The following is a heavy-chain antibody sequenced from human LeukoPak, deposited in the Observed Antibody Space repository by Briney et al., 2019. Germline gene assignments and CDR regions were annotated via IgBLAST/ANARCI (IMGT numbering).Heavy chain of an antibody. CDR1: GFTFSGYG. V-gene: IGHV3-30*02. J-gene: IGHJ4*02. D-gene: IGHD2-2*01. CDR2: IRYDGSNK. Sequence: SGGSLRLSCAASGFTFSGYGMHWVRQAPGKGLEWVTFIRYDGSNKYYADSVKGRFTISRDNSKNTLYLQMNSLRAEDTAVYYCAREYNSYCTSTSCLYSYFDYWGQGTLVTVSS. CDR3: AREYNSYCTSTSCLYSYFDY.